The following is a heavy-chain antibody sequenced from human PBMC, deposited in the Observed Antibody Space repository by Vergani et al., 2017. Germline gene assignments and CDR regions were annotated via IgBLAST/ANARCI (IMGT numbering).Heavy chain of an antibody. J-gene: IGHJ4*02. Sequence: EVQLLESGGGLVQPGGSLRLSCAASGFTFSSYAMSWVRQAPGKGLEWVSAISGSGGSTYYADSVKGRFTISRDNSKNTLYLQMNSLRAEDTAVYYCAKVSSSSTIFGVVIFPTDYFDDWGQGTLVTVSS. CDR1: GFTFSSYA. CDR3: AKVSSSSTIFGVVIFPTDYFDD. V-gene: IGHV3-23*01. D-gene: IGHD3-3*01. CDR2: ISGSGGST.